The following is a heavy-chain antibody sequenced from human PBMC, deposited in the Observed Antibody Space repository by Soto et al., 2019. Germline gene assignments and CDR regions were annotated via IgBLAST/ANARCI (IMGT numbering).Heavy chain of an antibody. D-gene: IGHD6-13*01. CDR2: IDWDDDK. V-gene: IGHV2-70*01. J-gene: IGHJ4*02. CDR1: GFSLSTSGMC. CDR3: ARTHRIAAAGCYFDY. Sequence: GSGPTLVNPTQTLTLTCTFSGFSLSTSGMCVSWIRQPPGKALEWLALIDWDDDKYYSTSLKTRLTIPRDTSKNQVVLTMTNMDPVDTATYYCARTHRIAAAGCYFDYWGQGTLVTVSS.